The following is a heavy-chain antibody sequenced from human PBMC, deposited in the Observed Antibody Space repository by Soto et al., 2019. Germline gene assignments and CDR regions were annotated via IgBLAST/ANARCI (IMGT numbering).Heavy chain of an antibody. CDR2: IVVGSGNT. CDR3: AAALGGYYYGMDV. V-gene: IGHV1-58*01. D-gene: IGHD3-3*01. J-gene: IGHJ6*02. CDR1: GFTFTSSA. Sequence: GASVKVSCKASGFTFTSSAVQWVRQARGQRLEWIGWIVVGSGNTIYPQKFQERVTITRDMSTSAAYMELSSLRSEDTAVYYCAAALGGYYYGMDVWGRGTTVTVSS.